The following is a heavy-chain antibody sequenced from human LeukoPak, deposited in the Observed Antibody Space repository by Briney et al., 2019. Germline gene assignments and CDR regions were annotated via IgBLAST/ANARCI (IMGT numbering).Heavy chain of an antibody. D-gene: IGHD3-3*01. V-gene: IGHV3-64*02. Sequence: PGGSLRLSCAASGFTFSAYTIHWVRQAPGRRLESVSAIISNGGSTYYADSVKGRFTISRDNSKDTLYLQMNSLRAEDTAVYYCARDQGFWSGYYTPLGYWGQGTLVTVSS. CDR3: ARDQGFWSGYYTPLGY. CDR2: IISNGGST. J-gene: IGHJ4*02. CDR1: GFTFSAYT.